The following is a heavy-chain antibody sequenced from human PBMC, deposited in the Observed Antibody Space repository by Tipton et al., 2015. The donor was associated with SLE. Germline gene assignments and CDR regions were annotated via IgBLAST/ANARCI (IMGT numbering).Heavy chain of an antibody. CDR2: IYSGGST. V-gene: IGHV3-23*03. Sequence: SLRLSCAASGFTFSSYAMSWVRQAPGKGLEWVSVIYSGGSTYYADSVKGRFTISRDNSKNTLYLQMNSLRAEDTAVYYCAKDRTMVVDAFDIWGQGTMVTVSS. CDR3: AKDRTMVVDAFDI. CDR1: GFTFSSYA. J-gene: IGHJ3*02. D-gene: IGHD4/OR15-4a*01.